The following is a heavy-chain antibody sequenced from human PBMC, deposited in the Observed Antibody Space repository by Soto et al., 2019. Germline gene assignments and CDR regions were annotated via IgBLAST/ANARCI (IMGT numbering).Heavy chain of an antibody. CDR2: INCNSGGT. D-gene: IGHD3-10*01. Sequence: QVQLVQSGAEVKKPGASVKVSCKASGYTFTDYYIHWVRQAPGQGLEWMGWINCNSGGTNYAQKFQVWVTMTRDTSISTDYMELIRLKSDDTAVYYWAGDWGHYYGSASFPSPRPFDPGGQGTLVTVAS. V-gene: IGHV1-2*04. CDR1: GYTFTDYY. J-gene: IGHJ5*02. CDR3: AGDWGHYYGSASFPSPRPFDP.